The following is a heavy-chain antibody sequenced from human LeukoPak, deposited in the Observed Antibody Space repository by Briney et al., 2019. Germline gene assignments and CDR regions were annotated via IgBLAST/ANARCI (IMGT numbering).Heavy chain of an antibody. CDR1: GFSLNTNAVA. D-gene: IGHD4-17*01. CDR3: VHRTTVTSVDH. CDR2: IYGNDDK. V-gene: IGHV2-5*01. J-gene: IGHJ4*02. Sequence: SGPTLVKPTPTLTLTCTFSGFSLNTNAVAVGWVRQPPGQALEWLTFIYGNDDKRYSPSLASRLTITKDTSKNQVVLTMTDMDYVDTATYYCVHRTTVTSVDHWGQGTLVIVSS.